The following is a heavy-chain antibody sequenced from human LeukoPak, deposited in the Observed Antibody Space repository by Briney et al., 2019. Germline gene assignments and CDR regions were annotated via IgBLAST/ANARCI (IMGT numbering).Heavy chain of an antibody. J-gene: IGHJ5*02. CDR3: ARGGSTWIQLSTLAP. D-gene: IGHD5-18*01. Sequence: GGSLRLSCAASGFTFRTYTMNWVRQAPGKGLEWVSYISSSGSAIYYADSVKGRFTISRDNAKNSLYLQMNSLRAEDMAVYYCARGGSTWIQLSTLAPWGQGTLVTVSS. CDR2: ISSSGSAI. CDR1: GFTFRTYT. V-gene: IGHV3-48*04.